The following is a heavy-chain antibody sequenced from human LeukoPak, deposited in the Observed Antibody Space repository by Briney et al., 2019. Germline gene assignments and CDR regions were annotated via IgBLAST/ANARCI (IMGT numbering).Heavy chain of an antibody. D-gene: IGHD5-12*01. CDR3: ARDGLPFDF. V-gene: IGHV3-74*01. CDR2: IDSDGSTT. Sequence: GGSLRLSCAVSGFTLSSYWMHWVRQAPGKGLVWVSRIDSDGSTTDYADSVKGRFTISRDNAKNSLYLQMNSLRAEDRAVYFCARDGLPFDFWGQGTLVTVSS. CDR1: GFTLSSYW. J-gene: IGHJ4*02.